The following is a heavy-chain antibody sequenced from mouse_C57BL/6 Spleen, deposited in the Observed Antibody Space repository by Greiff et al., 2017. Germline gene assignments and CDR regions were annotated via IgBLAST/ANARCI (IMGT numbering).Heavy chain of an antibody. CDR2: ISSGGSYT. Sequence: EVKLVESGGDLVKPGGSLKLSCAASGFTFSSYGMSWVRQTPDKRLEWVATISSGGSYTYYPDSVKGRFTISRDNAKNTLYLQMSSVKSEDTAMXYCALGGSYYFDYWGQGTTLTVSS. J-gene: IGHJ2*01. V-gene: IGHV5-6*01. D-gene: IGHD1-1*02. CDR3: ALGGSYYFDY. CDR1: GFTFSSYG.